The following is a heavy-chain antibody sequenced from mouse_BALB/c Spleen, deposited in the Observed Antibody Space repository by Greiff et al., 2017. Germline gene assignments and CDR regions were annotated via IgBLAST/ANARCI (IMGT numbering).Heavy chain of an antibody. CDR2: ISSGGSYT. V-gene: IGHV5-9-4*01. J-gene: IGHJ4*01. CDR1: GFTFSSYA. D-gene: IGHD1-2*01. CDR3: ARGPSTATYYAMDY. Sequence: EVQLVESGGGLVKPGGSLKLSCAASGFTFSSYAMSWVRQSPEKRLEWVAEISSGGSYTYYPDTVTGRFTISRDNAKNTLYLEMSSLRSEDTAMYYCARGPSTATYYAMDYWGQGTSVTVSS.